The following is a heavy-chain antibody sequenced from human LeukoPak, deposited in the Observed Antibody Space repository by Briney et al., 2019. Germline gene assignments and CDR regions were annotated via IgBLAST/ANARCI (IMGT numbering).Heavy chain of an antibody. CDR2: IWYDGSNK. CDR1: GFTFSSYG. CDR3: ARDKSKAMVIDY. Sequence: GGSLRLSCAASGFTFSSYGMHWVRQAPGKGRGWVAVIWYDGSNKYYADSVKGRFTISRDNSKNTLYLQMNSLRAEDTAVYYCARDKSKAMVIDYWGQGTLVTVSS. D-gene: IGHD5-18*01. J-gene: IGHJ4*02. V-gene: IGHV3-33*01.